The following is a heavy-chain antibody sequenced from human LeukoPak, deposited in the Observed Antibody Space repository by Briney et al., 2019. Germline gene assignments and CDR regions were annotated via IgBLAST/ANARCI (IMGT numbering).Heavy chain of an antibody. J-gene: IGHJ3*02. CDR2: INHSGST. Sequence: SETLSLTCTVSGGSISSSSYYWGWIRQPPGKGLEWIGEINHSGSTNYNPSLKSRVTISVDTSKNQFSLKLSSVTAADTAVYYCASEPRDDWNYSHAFDIWGQGTMVTVSS. V-gene: IGHV4-39*07. CDR3: ASEPRDDWNYSHAFDI. CDR1: GGSISSSSYY. D-gene: IGHD1-7*01.